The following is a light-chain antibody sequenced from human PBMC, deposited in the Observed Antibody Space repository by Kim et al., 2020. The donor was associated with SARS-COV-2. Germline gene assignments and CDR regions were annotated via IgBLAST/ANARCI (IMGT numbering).Light chain of an antibody. V-gene: IGLV7-46*01. Sequence: PGGTVTLSCGSSTGAVTSSHYPYWFQQKPGQAPRTLISDTSNKHSWTPARFSGSLLGGKAALTLSGAQPEDEAEYYCLLSYSGARVFGGGTQLTVL. J-gene: IGLJ3*02. CDR3: LLSYSGARV. CDR2: DTS. CDR1: TGAVTSSHY.